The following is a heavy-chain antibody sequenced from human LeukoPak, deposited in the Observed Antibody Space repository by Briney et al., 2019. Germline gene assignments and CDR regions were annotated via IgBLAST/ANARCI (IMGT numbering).Heavy chain of an antibody. CDR1: GYSFTTYW. J-gene: IGHJ3*02. Sequence: GESLKISCKGSGYSFTTYWIGWVRQMAGKGLEWMGIIYPGDSDTRYSPSFQGQVTISADKSTSTAYLQWSSLKASDTAMYYCARQIGVPAADPNNAFDIWGQGTLVTVSS. V-gene: IGHV5-51*01. CDR2: IYPGDSDT. D-gene: IGHD2-2*01. CDR3: ARQIGVPAADPNNAFDI.